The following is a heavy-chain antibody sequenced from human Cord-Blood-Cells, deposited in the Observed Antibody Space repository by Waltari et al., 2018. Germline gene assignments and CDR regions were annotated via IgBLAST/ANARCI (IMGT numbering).Heavy chain of an antibody. D-gene: IGHD7-27*01. CDR2: ISYDGSNK. J-gene: IGHJ4*02. V-gene: IGHV3-30-3*01. CDR3: ARDPEITLGIVPPPFDY. Sequence: QVQLVESGGGVVQPGRSLRLSCAASGFTFSSYAMHWVRQAPGKGLEWVAVISYDGSNKYYADSVKGRFTISRDNSKNTLYLQMNSLRAEDTAVYYCARDPEITLGIVPPPFDYWGQGTLVTVSS. CDR1: GFTFSSYA.